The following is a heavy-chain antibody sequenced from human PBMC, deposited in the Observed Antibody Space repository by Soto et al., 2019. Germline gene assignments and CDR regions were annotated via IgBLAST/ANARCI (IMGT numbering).Heavy chain of an antibody. J-gene: IGHJ4*02. CDR2: ISWNSGSI. CDR3: AKDMSDSSGYYRYYFDY. Sequence: EVQLVESGGGLVQAGRSLRLSCAASGFTFDDYAMHWVRQAPGKGLEWVSGISWNSGSIGYADSVKGRFTISRDNAKNSLYLQMNSLRAEDTALYYCAKDMSDSSGYYRYYFDYWGQGTLVTVSS. D-gene: IGHD3-22*01. CDR1: GFTFDDYA. V-gene: IGHV3-9*01.